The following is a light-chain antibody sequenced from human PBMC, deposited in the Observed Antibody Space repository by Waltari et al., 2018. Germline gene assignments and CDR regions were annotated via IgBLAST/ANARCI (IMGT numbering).Light chain of an antibody. J-gene: IGLJ1*01. CDR3: QVWDSSSDQNV. CDR2: YDS. CDR1: NIGRTR. V-gene: IGLV3-21*04. Sequence: SYVLTQPPSVSVAPGKTARITCGGNNIGRTRVHWYQQKPGQAPMMVIYYDSDRPSGIPERFSGSNSGNTATLTISRVEAGDEADYYCQVWDSSSDQNVFGTGTKVTVL.